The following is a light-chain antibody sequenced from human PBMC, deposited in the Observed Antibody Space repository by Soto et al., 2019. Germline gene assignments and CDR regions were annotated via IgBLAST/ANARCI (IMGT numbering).Light chain of an antibody. CDR2: DAS. V-gene: IGKV3-20*01. CDR3: HRYGSSPT. CDR1: QSISSF. Sequence: EIVLTQSPATLSLSPGERATLSCRASQSISSFLTWYQHKPGQAPRLLIYDASNRATGIPDRFSGCGSGKDFTLTISRLEPEDFAVYFCHRYGSSPTFGQGTRLEIK. J-gene: IGKJ2*01.